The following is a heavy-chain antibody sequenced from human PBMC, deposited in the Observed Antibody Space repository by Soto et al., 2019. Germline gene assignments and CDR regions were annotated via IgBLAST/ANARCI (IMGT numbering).Heavy chain of an antibody. D-gene: IGHD3-3*01. CDR3: ARVLRFLEWPRPNWFDP. J-gene: IGHJ5*02. CDR1: GGSISSSNW. Sequence: SETLSLTCAVSGGSISSSNWWSWVRQPPGKGLEWIGEIYHSGSTNYNPSLKSRVTISVDKSKNQFSLKLSSVTAADTAVYYCARVLRFLEWPRPNWFDPWGQGTLVTVSS. V-gene: IGHV4-4*02. CDR2: IYHSGST.